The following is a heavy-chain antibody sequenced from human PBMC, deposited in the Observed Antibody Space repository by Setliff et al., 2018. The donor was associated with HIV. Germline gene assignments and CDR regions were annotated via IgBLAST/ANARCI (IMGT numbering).Heavy chain of an antibody. J-gene: IGHJ3*02. V-gene: IGHV1-46*01. CDR1: GYTFTSYF. CDR3: ARAGGGATDQAFDI. CDR2: IDPNGGAT. D-gene: IGHD2-2*01. Sequence: RPSVKVSCKAFGYTFTSYFLHWVRQAPGQGLEWLGIIDPNGGATNNAQKLQGRLTVTTDTSTGTLYMELSNLRSDDSAVYYCARAGGGATDQAFDIWGQGTMVTVSS.